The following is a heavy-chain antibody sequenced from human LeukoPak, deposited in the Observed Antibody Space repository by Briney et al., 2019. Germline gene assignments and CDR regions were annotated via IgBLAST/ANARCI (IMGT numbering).Heavy chain of an antibody. CDR3: ARAVYGFDAFDI. CDR2: ISSSSSYI. CDR1: GFTFSSYS. J-gene: IGHJ3*02. Sequence: GGSLRLSCAASGFTFSSYSMNWVRQAPGKGLGWVSSISSSSSYIYYADSVKGRFTISRDNAKNSLYLQMNSLRAEDTAVYYCARAVYGFDAFDIWGQGTMVTVSS. V-gene: IGHV3-21*01. D-gene: IGHD4-17*01.